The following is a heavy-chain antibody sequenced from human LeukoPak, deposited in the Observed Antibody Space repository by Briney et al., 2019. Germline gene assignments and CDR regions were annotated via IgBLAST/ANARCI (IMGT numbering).Heavy chain of an antibody. Sequence: SQTLSLTCTVSGGSISSGSYYWSWIRQPAGKGLEWIGRIYTRGSTNYNPSLKSRVTISVDTSKNQFSLKLSSVTAADTAVYYCAREGYYDSSGYTLFDYWGQGTLVTVSS. V-gene: IGHV4-61*02. CDR3: AREGYYDSSGYTLFDY. D-gene: IGHD3-22*01. CDR2: IYTRGST. CDR1: GGSISSGSYY. J-gene: IGHJ4*02.